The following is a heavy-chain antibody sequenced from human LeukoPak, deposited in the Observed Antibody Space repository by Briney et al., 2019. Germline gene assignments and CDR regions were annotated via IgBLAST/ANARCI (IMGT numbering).Heavy chain of an antibody. CDR3: ARVNDYYDSRGYYSY. V-gene: IGHV1-2*02. CDR2: INPNSGGT. CDR1: GYTFTGYY. Sequence: GASVKVSCKASGYTFTGYYMHWVRQAPGQGLEWMGWINPNSGGTNYAQKFLGRATMTRDTSISTAYMELSSLRSDDTAVYYCARVNDYYDSRGYYSYWGQGTLVTVSS. J-gene: IGHJ4*02. D-gene: IGHD3-22*01.